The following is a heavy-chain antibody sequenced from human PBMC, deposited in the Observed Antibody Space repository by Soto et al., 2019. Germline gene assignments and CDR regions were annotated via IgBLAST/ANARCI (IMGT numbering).Heavy chain of an antibody. V-gene: IGHV3-30-3*01. CDR2: ISYDGSNK. CDR1: GFTISSYA. CDR3: ARGRIAAAGTTYNWFDP. Sequence: QVQLVESGGGVVQPGRSLRLSCAASGFTISSYAMHWVRQAPGKGLEWVAVISYDGSNKYYADSVKGRFTISRDNSKNTLYLQMNSLRAEDTAVYYCARGRIAAAGTTYNWFDPWGQGTLVTVSS. D-gene: IGHD6-13*01. J-gene: IGHJ5*02.